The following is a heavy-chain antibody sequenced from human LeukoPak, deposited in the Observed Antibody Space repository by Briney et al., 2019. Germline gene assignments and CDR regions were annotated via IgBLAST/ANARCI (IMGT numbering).Heavy chain of an antibody. CDR3: AKEGRSLQTY. CDR1: GFTFSDYY. Sequence: GGSLRLSCVASGFTFSDYYMSWIRQAPGKGLEWVSYISSSDTTIYYADSVKGRFTISRDNAKNSLYLQMNSLRVEDTAVYYCAKEGRSLQTYWGQGTLVTVSS. J-gene: IGHJ4*02. D-gene: IGHD5-24*01. CDR2: ISSSDTTI. V-gene: IGHV3-11*01.